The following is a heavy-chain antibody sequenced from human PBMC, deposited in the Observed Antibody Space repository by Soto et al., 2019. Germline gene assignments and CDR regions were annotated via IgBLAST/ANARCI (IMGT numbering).Heavy chain of an antibody. CDR1: GGSISSYY. D-gene: IGHD3-10*01. CDR3: ARDGGYYLGAFDI. CDR2: IYYSGST. Sequence: SETLSLTCTFSGGSISSYYWSWIRPPPGKGLEWIGYIYYSGSTNYNPSLKSRVTISVDTSKNQFSLKLSSVTAADTAVYYCARDGGYYLGAFDIWGQGTMVTVSS. J-gene: IGHJ3*02. V-gene: IGHV4-59*01.